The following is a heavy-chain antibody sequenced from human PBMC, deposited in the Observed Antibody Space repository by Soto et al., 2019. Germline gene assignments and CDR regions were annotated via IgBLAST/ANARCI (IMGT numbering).Heavy chain of an antibody. CDR3: AKEAEENENVPIPGDN. CDR1: GFSFRNYA. D-gene: IGHD1-1*01. J-gene: IGHJ4*02. CDR2: LSGSGTMR. Sequence: EVQLLESGGGLVQPGGSLRLSCAASGFSFRNYAMTWVRQAPGKGLEWVSGLSGSGTMRYYADSVRGRFITSRDNAKNTLFLQMDNLRVEDSAVYYCAKEAEENENVPIPGDNWGQGTPVTVSS. V-gene: IGHV3-23*01.